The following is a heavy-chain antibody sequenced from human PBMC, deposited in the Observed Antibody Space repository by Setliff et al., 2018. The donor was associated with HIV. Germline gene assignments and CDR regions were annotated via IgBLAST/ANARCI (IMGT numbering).Heavy chain of an antibody. CDR3: SRGTYYKGLDP. CDR2: IYYTGTT. CDR1: GGSINTGGYY. D-gene: IGHD3-10*01. V-gene: IGHV4-31*11. Sequence: PSETLSLTCVVSGGSINTGGYYWTWIRQVPGKGLGWIGSIYYTGTTNYNPSLESRLTISIGTSQNHFSLKLTSVTAADTALYFCSRGTYYKGLDPWGQGTLVTVS. J-gene: IGHJ5*02.